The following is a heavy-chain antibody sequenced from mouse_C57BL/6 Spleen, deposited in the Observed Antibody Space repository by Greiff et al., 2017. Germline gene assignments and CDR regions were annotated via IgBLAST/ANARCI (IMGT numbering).Heavy chain of an antibody. J-gene: IGHJ4*01. CDR1: GYTFTDYY. CDR3: ARNYGAPGYAMDY. V-gene: IGHV1-26*01. D-gene: IGHD1-1*02. CDR2: INPNNGGT. Sequence: VQLQQSGPELVKPGASVKISCKASGYTFTDYYMNWVKQSHGKSLEWIGDINPNNGGTSYNQKFKGKATLTVDKSSSTAYMELRSLTSEDSAVYYCARNYGAPGYAMDYWGQGTSVTVSS.